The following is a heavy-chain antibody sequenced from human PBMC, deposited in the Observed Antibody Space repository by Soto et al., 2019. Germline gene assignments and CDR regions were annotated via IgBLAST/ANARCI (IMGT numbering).Heavy chain of an antibody. J-gene: IGHJ4*02. D-gene: IGHD5-12*01. CDR1: GFTFSSYG. CDR3: ARDHEMATTQAVFDY. CDR2: IWYDGSNK. Sequence: QVQLVESGGGVVQPGRSLRLSCAASGFTFSSYGMHWVRQAPGKGLEWVAVIWYDGSNKYYADSVKGRFTISRDNSKNTLYLQMNSLRAEDTAVSYCARDHEMATTQAVFDYWGQGTLVTVSS. V-gene: IGHV3-33*01.